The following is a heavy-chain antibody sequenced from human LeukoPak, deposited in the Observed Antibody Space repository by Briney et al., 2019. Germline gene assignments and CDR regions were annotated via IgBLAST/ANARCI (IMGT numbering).Heavy chain of an antibody. CDR2: ISWNSGSI. Sequence: PGGSLRLSCAASGFTFDDYAMHWVRQAPGKGLEWVSGISWNSGSIGYADSVKGRSTISRDNAKNSLYLQMNSLRAEDTALYYCAKDSRTVYYDSSGSYFDYWGQGTLVTVSS. D-gene: IGHD3-22*01. J-gene: IGHJ4*02. CDR3: AKDSRTVYYDSSGSYFDY. V-gene: IGHV3-9*01. CDR1: GFTFDDYA.